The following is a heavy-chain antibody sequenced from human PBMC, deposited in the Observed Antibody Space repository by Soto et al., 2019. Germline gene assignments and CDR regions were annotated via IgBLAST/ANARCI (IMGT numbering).Heavy chain of an antibody. Sequence: QVQLVQSGAEVKKPGSSVKVSCKASGGTFSSYAISWVRQAPGQGLEWMGGIIPIFGTANYAQKFQGRVTITADEPTSTAYMGLSSLRSEDTAVYYCARVSYGDYPHYYGMDVWGQGTTVTVSS. CDR2: IIPIFGTA. V-gene: IGHV1-69*01. J-gene: IGHJ6*02. CDR1: GGTFSSYA. D-gene: IGHD4-17*01. CDR3: ARVSYGDYPHYYGMDV.